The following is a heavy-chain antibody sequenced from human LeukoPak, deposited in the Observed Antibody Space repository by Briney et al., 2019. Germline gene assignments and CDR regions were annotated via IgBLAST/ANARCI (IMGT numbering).Heavy chain of an antibody. CDR3: AKAPYGSGSYPAFDI. Sequence: AGGSLRLSCAASGFTFSSYAMSWVRQAPGKGLEWVSAISGSGGSTYYADSVKGRFTISRDNARNSLYLQMNSLRAEDTAVYYCAKAPYGSGSYPAFDIWGQGTMVTVSS. CDR1: GFTFSSYA. J-gene: IGHJ3*02. D-gene: IGHD3-10*01. CDR2: ISGSGGST. V-gene: IGHV3-23*01.